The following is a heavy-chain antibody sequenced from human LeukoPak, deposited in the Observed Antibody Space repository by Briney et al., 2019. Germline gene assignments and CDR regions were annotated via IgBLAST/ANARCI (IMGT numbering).Heavy chain of an antibody. CDR2: IYHSGST. CDR3: ARSRRLRNWYFVL. CDR1: GGSFTGYY. V-gene: IGHV4-34*01. Sequence: SETLSLTCAVYGGSFTGYYWSWVRQPPGKGLEWIGEIYHSGSTNYNPSLKRRVTTSLDTSKNHFSLKLSSVTAADTAVYYCARSRRLRNWYFVLWGRGTLVTVSS. J-gene: IGHJ2*01. D-gene: IGHD4-17*01.